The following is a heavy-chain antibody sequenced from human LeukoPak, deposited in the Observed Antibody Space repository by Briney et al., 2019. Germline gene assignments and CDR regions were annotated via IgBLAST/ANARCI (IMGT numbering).Heavy chain of an antibody. CDR1: GGSISSYY. D-gene: IGHD2-21*02. CDR2: IYTSGST. V-gene: IGHV4-4*07. Sequence: PSETLSLTCTVSGGSISSYYWSWIRQPAGKGLEWIGHIYTSGSTNYNPSLKNQVTMSVDTSKIQFSLKLSSVPAADTAVYYCARTLAYCGGDCPGYGMDVWGQGTTVTVSS. J-gene: IGHJ6*02. CDR3: ARTLAYCGGDCPGYGMDV.